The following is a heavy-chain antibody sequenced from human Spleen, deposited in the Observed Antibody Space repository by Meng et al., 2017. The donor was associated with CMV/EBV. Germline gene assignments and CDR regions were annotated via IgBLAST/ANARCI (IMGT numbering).Heavy chain of an antibody. CDR2: IYPGDSDT. D-gene: IGHD2-2*01. J-gene: IGHJ5*02. CDR1: GYRFTSYW. V-gene: IGHV5-51*01. Sequence: SGYRFTSYWIAWVRQMPGKGLEWMGIIYPGDSDTTYSPSFQGQVTISADKSTSTAYLQWSSLKASDTAMYYCARQLNTNTWDNWFDPWGQGTLVTVSS. CDR3: ARQLNTNTWDNWFDP.